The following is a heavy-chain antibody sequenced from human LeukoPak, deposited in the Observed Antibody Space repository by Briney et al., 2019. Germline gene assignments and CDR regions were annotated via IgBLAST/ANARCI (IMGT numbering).Heavy chain of an antibody. CDR3: AKDLQLRYFDWLSITIDY. CDR2: ISGSGGGT. Sequence: GGSLRLSCAASGFTFSNYAMTWVRQAPGKGLEWVSTISGSGGGTYYADSVKGRFTISRDNSKNTLFLQMNSLSAEDTAVYYCAKDLQLRYFDWLSITIDYWGQGTLVTVSS. V-gene: IGHV3-23*01. J-gene: IGHJ4*02. CDR1: GFTFSNYA. D-gene: IGHD3-9*01.